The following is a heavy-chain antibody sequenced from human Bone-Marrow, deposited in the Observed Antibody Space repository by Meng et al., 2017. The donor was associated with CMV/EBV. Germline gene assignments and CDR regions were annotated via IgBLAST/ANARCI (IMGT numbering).Heavy chain of an antibody. Sequence: GSMRLSCLVSGGSISSYYWSWIRQPPGKGLEWIGYIYYSGSNNDYPQLKSRVTISVDTSKNQFALKLSTVTAADTAVDYYAGLTELWNWYFDLWGRGTLVTVSS. CDR1: GGSISSYY. V-gene: IGHV4-59*01. CDR3: AGLTELWNWYFDL. J-gene: IGHJ2*01. D-gene: IGHD1-14*01. CDR2: IYYSGSN.